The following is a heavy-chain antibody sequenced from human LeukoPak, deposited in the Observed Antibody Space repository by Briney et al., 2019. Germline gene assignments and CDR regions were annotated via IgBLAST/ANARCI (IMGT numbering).Heavy chain of an antibody. D-gene: IGHD3-16*02. CDR1: GGSISSSSYY. Sequence: SETLSLTCTVSGGSISSSSYYWGWIRQPPGKGLEWIGEINHSGSTNYNPSLKSRVTISVDTSKNQFSLKLSSVTAADTAVYYCARRRLPYDYVWGSYRSWFDPWGQGTLVTVSS. V-gene: IGHV4-39*07. J-gene: IGHJ5*02. CDR2: INHSGST. CDR3: ARRRLPYDYVWGSYRSWFDP.